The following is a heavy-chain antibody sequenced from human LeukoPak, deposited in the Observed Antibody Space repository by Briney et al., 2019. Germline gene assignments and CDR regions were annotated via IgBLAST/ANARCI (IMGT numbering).Heavy chain of an antibody. V-gene: IGHV3-48*01. CDR2: ISSSSSTI. D-gene: IGHD3-22*01. CDR3: ARDRHKYNYDSGGYPPY. CDR1: GFTFSSYE. Sequence: GGSLRLSCAASGFTFSSYEMNWVRQAPGKGLEWVSYISSSSSTIYYADSVKGRFTISRDNAKNSLYLQMNTLRAEDTTVYYCARDRHKYNYDSGGYPPYWGQGTLVTVSS. J-gene: IGHJ4*02.